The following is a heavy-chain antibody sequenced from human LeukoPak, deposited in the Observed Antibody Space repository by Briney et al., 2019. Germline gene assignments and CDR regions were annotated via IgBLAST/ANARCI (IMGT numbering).Heavy chain of an antibody. Sequence: GASVKVSCKASGYTFKNYDINWVRQATGQGLEWMGWMNPNFGATDYAQKFQGRFTITMDTSINTTYMELSSLRSEDTAVYYCARMDMTGRTNWFDPWGQGTLVTVSS. CDR2: MNPNFGAT. V-gene: IGHV1-8*03. D-gene: IGHD1-20*01. J-gene: IGHJ5*02. CDR3: ARMDMTGRTNWFDP. CDR1: GYTFKNYD.